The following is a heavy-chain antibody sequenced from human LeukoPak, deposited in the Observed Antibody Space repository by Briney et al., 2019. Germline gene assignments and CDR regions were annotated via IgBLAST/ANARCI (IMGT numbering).Heavy chain of an antibody. V-gene: IGHV3-23*01. Sequence: GGSLRLSCAASGFTFSSYAMSWLRQAPGKGLEWVSAISASGGSTYYADSVKGRFTISRDNSKNTLYLQMNSLRAEDTAVYYCAKDHSSGWQDKYFQHWGQGTLVTVS. CDR3: AKDHSSGWQDKYFQH. CDR1: GFTFSSYA. D-gene: IGHD6-19*01. CDR2: ISASGGST. J-gene: IGHJ1*01.